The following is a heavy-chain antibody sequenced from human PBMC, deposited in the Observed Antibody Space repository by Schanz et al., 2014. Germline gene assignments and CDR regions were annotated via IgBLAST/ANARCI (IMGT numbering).Heavy chain of an antibody. CDR1: GFTFSTHA. J-gene: IGHJ4*02. D-gene: IGHD3-10*01. V-gene: IGHV3-23*01. Sequence: EMQLLESGGGLIQPGGSLRLSCAASGFTFSTHAMSWVRQAPGKGLEWVSSISGDHRNTFYADSVKGRFTISRDNSNKTVDLQMNSLRAEDTALYYCVRDELLWFGEVLSLDYWGQGALVTVSS. CDR3: VRDELLWFGEVLSLDY. CDR2: ISGDHRNT.